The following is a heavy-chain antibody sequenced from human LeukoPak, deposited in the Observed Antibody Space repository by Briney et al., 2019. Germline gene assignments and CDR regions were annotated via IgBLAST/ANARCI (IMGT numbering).Heavy chain of an antibody. V-gene: IGHV1-2*02. CDR3: ARGADYGLKSDY. Sequence: ASVKVSCKASGYTFTGYYMHWVRQAPGQGLEWMGWINPDSGATNYAQRFQGRVTMTRDTSISTAYMELSRLISDDTAVYYCARGADYGLKSDYWGQGTLVTVSS. D-gene: IGHD4-17*01. CDR2: INPDSGAT. CDR1: GYTFTGYY. J-gene: IGHJ4*02.